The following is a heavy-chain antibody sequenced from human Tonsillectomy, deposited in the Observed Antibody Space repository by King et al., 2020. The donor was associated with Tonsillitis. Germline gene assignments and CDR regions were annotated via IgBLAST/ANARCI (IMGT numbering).Heavy chain of an antibody. D-gene: IGHD4-23*01. CDR3: ARQGGYGGSVYFDY. V-gene: IGHV5-51*01. CDR1: GYTFTNYW. Sequence: VQLVESGAEVKKPGESLKISCTGSGYTFTNYWIGWVRQVPGKGLEWMGIIYPGDSDTTYNPSFQGQVTISADKSISTAYLQWSSLKASDTAIYYCARQGGYGGSVYFDYWGQGILVTVSS. CDR2: IYPGDSDT. J-gene: IGHJ4*02.